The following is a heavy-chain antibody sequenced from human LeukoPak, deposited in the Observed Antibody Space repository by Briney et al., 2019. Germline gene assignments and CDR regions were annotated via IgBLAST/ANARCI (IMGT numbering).Heavy chain of an antibody. V-gene: IGHV3-23*01. D-gene: IGHD6-6*01. CDR1: GFTFSSYA. J-gene: IGHJ4*02. CDR3: AKGGSSSFYSDY. Sequence: GGSLRLSCAASGFTFSSYAMSWVRQAPGKGLEWVSAISGSGGSTYYADSVKGRFTISRDNSENTVYLQMNSLRAEDTAVYYCAKGGSSSFYSDYWGQGTLVTVSS. CDR2: ISGSGGST.